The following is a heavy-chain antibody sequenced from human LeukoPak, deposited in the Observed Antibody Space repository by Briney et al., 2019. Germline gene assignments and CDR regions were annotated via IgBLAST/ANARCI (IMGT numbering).Heavy chain of an antibody. D-gene: IGHD3-16*02. CDR3: ARVRSLVGYYYNGMDV. Sequence: SETLSLTCAVYGGSFSGYYWSWIRQPPGKGLEWIGEINHSGSTNYNPSLKSRVTISVDTSKNQFSLKLSSVTAADTAVYYSARVRSLVGYYYNGMDVWGQGTTVNVSS. CDR2: INHSGST. V-gene: IGHV4-34*01. J-gene: IGHJ6*02. CDR1: GGSFSGYY.